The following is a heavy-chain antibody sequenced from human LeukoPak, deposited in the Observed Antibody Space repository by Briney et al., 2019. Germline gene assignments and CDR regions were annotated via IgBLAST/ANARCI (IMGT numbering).Heavy chain of an antibody. CDR1: GGTFSSYA. Sequence: ASVKVSCKASGGTFSSYAISWVRQAPGQGLEWMGRIIPIFGTANYAQKVQGRVTITKDESTSTAYMELSSLRTEDTAVYYCARARITMIVVVSQDAFDIWGQGTMVTVSS. CDR3: ARARITMIVVVSQDAFDI. J-gene: IGHJ3*02. V-gene: IGHV1-69*05. D-gene: IGHD3-22*01. CDR2: IIPIFGTA.